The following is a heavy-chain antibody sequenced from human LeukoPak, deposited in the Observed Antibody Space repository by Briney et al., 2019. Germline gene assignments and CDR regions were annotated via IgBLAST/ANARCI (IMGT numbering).Heavy chain of an antibody. CDR3: AHMVIAAPGSVYNCFDP. J-gene: IGHJ5*02. V-gene: IGHV2-5*01. CDR1: GFSLSTRAVG. CDR2: IYWNDDK. Sequence: SGPTLVNPTQTLTVTCTFSGFSLSTRAVGVGWIRQPPGKALEWLAFIYWNDDKRYSPSLKTRLTITKNTSKNQVVLIMTNMDPVDTATYYCAHMVIAAPGSVYNCFDPWGQGTLVTVSS. D-gene: IGHD6-13*01.